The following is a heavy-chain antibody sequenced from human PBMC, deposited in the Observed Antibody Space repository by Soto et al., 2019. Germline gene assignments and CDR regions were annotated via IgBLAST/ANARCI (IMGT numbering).Heavy chain of an antibody. CDR3: AKDASRGQWLFRNDAFDI. CDR1: GFTFSSYA. D-gene: IGHD3-22*01. Sequence: GGSLRLSCAASGFTFSSYAMSWVRQAPGKGLEWVSAISGSGGSTYYADSVKGRFTISRDNSKNTLYLQMNSLRAEDTAVYYCAKDASRGQWLFRNDAFDIWGQGTMVTVSS. J-gene: IGHJ3*02. V-gene: IGHV3-23*01. CDR2: ISGSGGST.